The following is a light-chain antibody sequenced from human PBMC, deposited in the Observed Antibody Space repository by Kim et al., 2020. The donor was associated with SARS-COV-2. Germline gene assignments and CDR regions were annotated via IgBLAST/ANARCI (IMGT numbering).Light chain of an antibody. CDR2: YDR. Sequence: SYELTQPPSVSVAPGKTARITCGGNNLGSKSVHWYQQKPGQAPVLVIYYDRDRPSGIPERFSVSNSGNTATLTISSVEAGDEAAYYCQVYDSSSDHPVFGGGTQLTVL. CDR1: NLGSKS. CDR3: QVYDSSSDHPV. J-gene: IGLJ2*01. V-gene: IGLV3-21*04.